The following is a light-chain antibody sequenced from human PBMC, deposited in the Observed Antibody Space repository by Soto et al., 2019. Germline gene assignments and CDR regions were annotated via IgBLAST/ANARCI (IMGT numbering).Light chain of an antibody. J-gene: IGLJ1*01. Sequence: QSVLTQPRSVSGSPGQSVTISCTGTSSDVGGYNYVSWYQQHPGKAPKLMIYDVNKRPSGVPDRFSGSKSGSTASLTISGLQSEDEADYFCCSYAGTYTYVFATGTKVTVX. CDR1: SSDVGGYNY. V-gene: IGLV2-11*01. CDR3: CSYAGTYTYV. CDR2: DVN.